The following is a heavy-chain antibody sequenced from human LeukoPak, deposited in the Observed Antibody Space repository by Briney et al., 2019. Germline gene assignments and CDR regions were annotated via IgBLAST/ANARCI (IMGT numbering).Heavy chain of an antibody. Sequence: SETLSLTCTVSGGSISDYYWSWIRQPPGKGLEWIGYIYYSGSTTYNPSLKSRVTMSVDTSKNQFSLKLSSVTAADTAVYYCARGDFCSSTSCYLRPMDVWGQGTLVTVSS. J-gene: IGHJ4*02. CDR1: GGSISDYY. V-gene: IGHV4-59*01. D-gene: IGHD2-2*01. CDR2: IYYSGST. CDR3: ARGDFCSSTSCYLRPMDV.